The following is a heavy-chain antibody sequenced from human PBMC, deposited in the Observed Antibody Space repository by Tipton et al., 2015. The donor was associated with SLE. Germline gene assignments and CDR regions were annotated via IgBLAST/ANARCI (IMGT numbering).Heavy chain of an antibody. CDR3: ARAYYDFWSGYYRPYYFDY. Sequence: LRLSCTVSGGSINSHYWSWIRQPPGKGLEWIGYVYYSGGTNYNPSLKSRVTISVDTSKTHFSLNLTSVTAADTAVYYCARAYYDFWSGYYRPYYFDYWGQGTLVTVSS. CDR2: VYYSGGT. V-gene: IGHV4-59*11. J-gene: IGHJ4*02. D-gene: IGHD3-3*01. CDR1: GGSINSHY.